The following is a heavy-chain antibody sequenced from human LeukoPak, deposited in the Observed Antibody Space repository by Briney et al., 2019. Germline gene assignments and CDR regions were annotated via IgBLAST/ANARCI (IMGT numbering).Heavy chain of an antibody. CDR1: GFTFSSYA. J-gene: IGHJ4*02. D-gene: IGHD3-22*01. V-gene: IGHV3-74*01. CDR3: ARSDYYDSSGYVYYFDY. CDR2: INSDGSST. Sequence: GGSLRLSCAASGFTFSSYAMSWVRQAPGKGLVWVSRINSDGSSTSYADSVKGRFTISRDNAKNTLYLQMNSLRAEDTAVYYCARSDYYDSSGYVYYFDYWGQGTLVTVSS.